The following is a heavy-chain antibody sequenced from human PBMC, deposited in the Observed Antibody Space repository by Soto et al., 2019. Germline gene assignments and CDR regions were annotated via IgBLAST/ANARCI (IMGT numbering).Heavy chain of an antibody. V-gene: IGHV4-59*01. D-gene: IGHD6-13*01. CDR3: ASSNIAAAGFYYYGMDV. Sequence: SETLSLTCTVSAGSISSYHWNWIWNPPGKGLEWIGYIYYSGSTNYNPSLKSRVTISLDTSKNQFSLKLSSVTAADTAVYYCASSNIAAAGFYYYGMDVWGRGTTVT. J-gene: IGHJ6*02. CDR1: AGSISSYH. CDR2: IYYSGST.